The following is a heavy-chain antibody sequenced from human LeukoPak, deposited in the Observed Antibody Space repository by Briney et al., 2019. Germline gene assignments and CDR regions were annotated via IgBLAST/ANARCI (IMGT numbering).Heavy chain of an antibody. CDR3: AKVAQRGFAYSSSLEH. D-gene: IGHD4-11*01. V-gene: IGHV3-33*06. J-gene: IGHJ4*02. CDR2: IWGDGSNE. Sequence: GGSLRRSCAASGFTFSHYGMHWVRQAPGKGLEWVAVIWGDGSNEDYAYSVKGRFTSSRDNFQDPVSLRINRLRDEDTSIYYYAKVAQRGFAYSSSLEHWGQGALVTVSS. CDR1: GFTFSHYG.